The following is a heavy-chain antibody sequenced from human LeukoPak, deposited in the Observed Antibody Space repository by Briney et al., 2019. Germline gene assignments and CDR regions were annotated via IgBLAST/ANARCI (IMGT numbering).Heavy chain of an antibody. Sequence: GASVKVSCKASGYTFTAYYIHWVRRAPGQGLEWMGWINPNSGGTNYAQKFQGRVTMTRDTSISTAYMELSRLRSDDTAVYYCARDRGGVSDYWGQGTLVTVSS. D-gene: IGHD3-16*01. J-gene: IGHJ4*02. CDR2: INPNSGGT. V-gene: IGHV1-2*02. CDR1: GYTFTAYY. CDR3: ARDRGGVSDY.